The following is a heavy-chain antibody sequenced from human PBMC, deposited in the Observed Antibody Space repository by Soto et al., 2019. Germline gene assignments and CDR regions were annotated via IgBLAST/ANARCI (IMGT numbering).Heavy chain of an antibody. Sequence: QVQLVQTGAEVKKPGASVKVSCRASGYTFTTYGISWVRQAPGQGLEWMGWISGYNGNTNYAQKFQGRVTMTTDTSTSTAYMELRSLRSADTAVYFCAKGYNYGYGDYWGLGTLVTVSS. V-gene: IGHV1-18*01. CDR1: GYTFTTYG. D-gene: IGHD5-18*01. CDR3: AKGYNYGYGDY. CDR2: ISGYNGNT. J-gene: IGHJ4*02.